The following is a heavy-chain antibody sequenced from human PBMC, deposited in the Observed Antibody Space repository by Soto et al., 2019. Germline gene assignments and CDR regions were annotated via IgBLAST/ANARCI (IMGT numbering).Heavy chain of an antibody. CDR2: IHYSGTT. CDR3: ARYNSYAIDY. V-gene: IGHV4-59*01. J-gene: IGHJ4*02. CDR1: GTSISSYY. Sequence: VQLQESGPGLVKPSETLSLTCTVSGTSISSYYWIWIRQPPGNGLEWIANIHYSGTTNYNPSLASRVTLSVDTSKNQFSLKMTSVTAADRAMYFCARYNSYAIDYWGRGTLVTVSS. D-gene: IGHD2-8*01.